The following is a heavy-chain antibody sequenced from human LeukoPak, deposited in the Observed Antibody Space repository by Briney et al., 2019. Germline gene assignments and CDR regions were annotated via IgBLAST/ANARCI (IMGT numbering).Heavy chain of an antibody. Sequence: GGSLRLSCAASGFTFSTYSMNWVRQAPGKGLEWVSYISGSSETIYYADSVKGRFTISRDNAKNSLYLQMNSLRDEGTAVYYCARTPPTAGLTTIGVGSDYWGQGTLVTVSS. J-gene: IGHJ4*02. D-gene: IGHD4-11*01. CDR3: ARTPPTAGLTTIGVGSDY. V-gene: IGHV3-48*02. CDR1: GFTFSTYS. CDR2: ISGSSETI.